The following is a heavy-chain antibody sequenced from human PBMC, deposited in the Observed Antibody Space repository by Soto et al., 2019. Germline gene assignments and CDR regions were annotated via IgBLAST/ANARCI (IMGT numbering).Heavy chain of an antibody. Sequence: SVKVSCKASGGTFSSYTISWVRQAPGQGLEWMGRIIPILGIANYAQKFQGRVKITADKSTSTAYMELSSLRSEDTAVYYCGSTSHITGTTTIYYYYYYMDVWGKGTTVTVSS. CDR3: GSTSHITGTTTIYYYYYYMDV. CDR2: IIPILGIA. V-gene: IGHV1-69*02. J-gene: IGHJ6*03. CDR1: GGTFSSYT. D-gene: IGHD1-7*01.